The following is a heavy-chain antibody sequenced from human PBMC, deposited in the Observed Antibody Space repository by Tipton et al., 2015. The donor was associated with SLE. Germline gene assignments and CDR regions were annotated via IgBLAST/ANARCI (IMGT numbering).Heavy chain of an antibody. CDR3: SRAPAQHWGSAYFDY. V-gene: IGHV4-61*09. CDR2: IYTTGRT. D-gene: IGHD7-27*01. CDR1: GGSISSGTYY. J-gene: IGHJ4*02. Sequence: TLSLTCTVSGGSISSGTYYWSWIRQPAGKGLEWIGHIYTTGRTNYNPSLKSRVTISVDTSKNQFSLKLSSVTAADTAVYYCSRAPAQHWGSAYFDYWGQGTLVTVSS.